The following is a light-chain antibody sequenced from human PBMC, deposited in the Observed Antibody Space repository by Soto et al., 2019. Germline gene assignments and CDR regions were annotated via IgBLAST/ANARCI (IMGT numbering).Light chain of an antibody. V-gene: IGLV2-23*01. J-gene: IGLJ2*01. Sequence: QSALTQPASVSGSPGQSITISCTGNSSDVGRYNLVSWYQQHPGKAPKLMIYEDTKRPSGISNRFSGSKSGNTASLTISALQAEDEADYHCSSYATSRVLFGGGTKLTVL. CDR3: SSYATSRVL. CDR1: SSDVGRYNL. CDR2: EDT.